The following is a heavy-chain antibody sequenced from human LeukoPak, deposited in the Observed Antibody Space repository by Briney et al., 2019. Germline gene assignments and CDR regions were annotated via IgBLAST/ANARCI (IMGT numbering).Heavy chain of an antibody. V-gene: IGHV4-61*02. CDR2: IYTSGST. D-gene: IGHD3-10*01. J-gene: IGHJ6*03. CDR3: ARAPNYYGSGSRVLYYYYYMDV. Sequence: SETLSLTCTVSGGSISSGSYYWSWIRQPAGKGLEWIGRIYTSGSTNYNPSLKSRVTMSVDTSKNQFSLKLSSVTAADTAVYYCARAPNYYGSGSRVLYYYYYMDVWGKGTTVTVSS. CDR1: GGSISSGSYY.